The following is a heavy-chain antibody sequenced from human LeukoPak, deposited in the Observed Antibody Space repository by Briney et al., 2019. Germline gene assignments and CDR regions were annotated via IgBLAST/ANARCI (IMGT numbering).Heavy chain of an antibody. CDR3: AKDLGRYRNNFFDY. J-gene: IGHJ4*02. D-gene: IGHD1-26*01. V-gene: IGHV3-21*01. Sequence: GGSLRLPCAGSGFTFSSHSINWVCQAPGKGLEWVSSISSSSSFRYYADSVRGRFTISRDNAKNSVYLQMNSLRAEDTAVYYCAKDLGRYRNNFFDYWGQGNLVTVSS. CDR2: ISSSSSFR. CDR1: GFTFSSHS.